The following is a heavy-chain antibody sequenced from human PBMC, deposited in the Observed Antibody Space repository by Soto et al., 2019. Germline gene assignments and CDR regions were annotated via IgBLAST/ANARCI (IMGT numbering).Heavy chain of an antibody. Sequence: QLLLQESGSGLVEPSQTLSLTCAVSGSSITSGTYSWGWIRQPPGKTLEWIGYTYHNGGTYYNPSLQSRVTLSVAGSTNQFALKLTSVTAADTAVYFCARGDGYGNYVWFDPWGQGTLVTVSS. CDR3: ARGDGYGNYVWFDP. CDR1: GSSITSGTYS. V-gene: IGHV4-30-2*01. J-gene: IGHJ5*02. D-gene: IGHD5-12*01. CDR2: TYHNGGT.